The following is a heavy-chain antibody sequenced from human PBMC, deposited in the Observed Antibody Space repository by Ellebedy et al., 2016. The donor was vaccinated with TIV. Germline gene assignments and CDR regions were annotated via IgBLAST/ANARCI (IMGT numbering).Heavy chain of an antibody. CDR2: GYT. CDR3: ARESCNNITCYFDY. D-gene: IGHD2/OR15-2a*01. J-gene: IGHJ4*02. CDR1: GFIVSTNH. Sequence: GESLKISCTASGFIVSTNHMSWVRQAPGKGLEWVGGYTNYADSVKGRFTISRDNSKNTLFLQMNSLRAEDTAVYYCARESCNNITCYFDYWGLGTLVTVSS. V-gene: IGHV3-66*01.